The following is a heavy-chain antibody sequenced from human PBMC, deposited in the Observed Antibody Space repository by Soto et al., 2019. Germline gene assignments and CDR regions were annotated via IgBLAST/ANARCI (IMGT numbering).Heavy chain of an antibody. J-gene: IGHJ6*03. V-gene: IGHV4-59*01. CDR1: GGSTSSYY. CDR2: IYYSGST. Sequence: PSETLSLTCTVSGGSTSSYYWSWIRQPPGKGLEWIGYIYYSGSTNYNPSLKSRVTISVDTSKNQFSLKLSSVTAADTAVYYCARDGHYYYMDVWGKGTTVTVSS. CDR3: ARDGHYYYMDV.